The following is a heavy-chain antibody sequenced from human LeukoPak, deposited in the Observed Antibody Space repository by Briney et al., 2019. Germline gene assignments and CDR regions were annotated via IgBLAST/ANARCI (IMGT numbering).Heavy chain of an antibody. D-gene: IGHD3-3*01. CDR3: ARETVFGVVIPTYYFDY. CDR2: IKQDGSEK. J-gene: IGHJ4*02. CDR1: GFTFSTAW. V-gene: IGHV3-7*01. Sequence: PGGSLRLSCAASGFTFSTAWMNWVRQAPGKGLEWVANIKQDGSEKYYVDSVKGRFTISRDNAKNSLFLQMNSLRAEDTAVYYCARETVFGVVIPTYYFDYWGQGTLVTVSS.